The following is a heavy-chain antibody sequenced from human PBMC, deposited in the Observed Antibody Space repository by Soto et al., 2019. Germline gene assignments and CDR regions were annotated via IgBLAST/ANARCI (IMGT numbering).Heavy chain of an antibody. CDR1: GFTFGTYA. Sequence: EVQLLESGGDLVQPGGSLRLSCAASGFTFGTYAMSWVRRAPGKGLDWVSAISGNGSDTYLGDSVKGRFSISRDNSKNMLYLQMSSLRGEDTAIYYCARRVGTTGVSDFWGQGTRVIVSS. D-gene: IGHD1-26*01. CDR3: ARRVGTTGVSDF. V-gene: IGHV3-23*02. J-gene: IGHJ4*02. CDR2: ISGNGSDT.